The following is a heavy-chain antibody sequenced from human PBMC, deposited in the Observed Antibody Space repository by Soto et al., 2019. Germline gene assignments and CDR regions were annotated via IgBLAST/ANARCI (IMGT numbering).Heavy chain of an antibody. Sequence: GGSLRLSCAASVFTFYNYAMGWVRQAPGKGLEWVSAITGTGSDTYYVDSVKGRFTISRDNSENTLYLQMNSLRAEDTAIYYCAKLGSSSWSPHYYFDYWGQGTLVTVSS. V-gene: IGHV3-23*01. J-gene: IGHJ4*02. CDR3: AKLGSSSWSPHYYFDY. D-gene: IGHD2-2*01. CDR2: ITGTGSDT. CDR1: VFTFYNYA.